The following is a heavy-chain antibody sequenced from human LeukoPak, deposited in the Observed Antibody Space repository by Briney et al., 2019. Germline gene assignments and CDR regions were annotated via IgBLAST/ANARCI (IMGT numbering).Heavy chain of an antibody. Sequence: SETLSLTCTVSGGSISSYYWSWIRQPLGKGPGWIGYIYYSGSTNYNPSLKGRFTISVDTSKNQFSLKLSFVTAAATAVYSCVRDAYVSGSYSDWGQGTLVTVSS. CDR2: IYYSGST. CDR1: GGSISSYY. D-gene: IGHD3-10*01. J-gene: IGHJ4*02. CDR3: VRDAYVSGSYSD. V-gene: IGHV4-59*01.